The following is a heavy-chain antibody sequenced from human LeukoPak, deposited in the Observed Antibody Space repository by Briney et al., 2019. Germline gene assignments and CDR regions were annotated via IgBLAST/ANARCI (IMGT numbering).Heavy chain of an antibody. V-gene: IGHV4-61*02. CDR3: ARDQTYSGSGIYTYFDY. CDR1: GGSISSGSYY. D-gene: IGHD3-10*01. J-gene: IGHJ4*02. CDR2: IYTSGST. Sequence: SETLSLTCTVSGGSISSGSYYWSWIRQPAGKGLEWIGRIYTSGSTNYNPSLKSRVTISVDTSKNQFSLKLSSVTAADTAVYYCARDQTYSGSGIYTYFDYWGQGILVTVSS.